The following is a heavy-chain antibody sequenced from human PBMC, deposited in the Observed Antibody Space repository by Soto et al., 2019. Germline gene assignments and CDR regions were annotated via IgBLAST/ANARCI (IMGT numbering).Heavy chain of an antibody. CDR2: IYYSGST. J-gene: IGHJ5*02. Sequence: SETLSLTCTVSGGSISSGDYYWSWIRQPPGKGLEWIGYIYYSGSTYYNPSLKSRVTISVDTSKNQFSLKLSSVTAADTAVYYCARSLNYYGSGSYSESNWFAPWGQGTLVTVSS. CDR1: GGSISSGDYY. V-gene: IGHV4-30-4*01. CDR3: ARSLNYYGSGSYSESNWFAP. D-gene: IGHD3-10*01.